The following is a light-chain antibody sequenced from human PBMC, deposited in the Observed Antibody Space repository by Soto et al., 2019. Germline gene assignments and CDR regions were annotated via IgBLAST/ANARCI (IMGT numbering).Light chain of an antibody. CDR1: SSDVGDYKY. J-gene: IGLJ2*01. Sequence: QSVLTQPASVSGSPGQSITISCTGTSSDVGDYKYVSWYQQHPGKAPKLMIYEVTNRPSGVSDRFSGSKSGTTASLIISGLHAEDEADYYCTSYTSSSTLVFGGGTKLTVL. CDR3: TSYTSSSTLV. V-gene: IGLV2-14*01. CDR2: EVT.